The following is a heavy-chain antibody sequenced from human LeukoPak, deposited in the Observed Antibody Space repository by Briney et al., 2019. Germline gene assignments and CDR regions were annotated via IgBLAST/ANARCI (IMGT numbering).Heavy chain of an antibody. Sequence: PGGSLRLSCAASGFTFSSYEMNWVRQAPGKGLEWVSYISSSGSTIYYADSVKGRFTISRDNAKNSLYLQMNSLRAEDTAVCYCARDMYYYDSSGYYYGGYAFDIWGQGTMVTVSS. CDR2: ISSSGSTI. CDR3: ARDMYYYDSSGYYYGGYAFDI. V-gene: IGHV3-48*03. D-gene: IGHD3-22*01. J-gene: IGHJ3*02. CDR1: GFTFSSYE.